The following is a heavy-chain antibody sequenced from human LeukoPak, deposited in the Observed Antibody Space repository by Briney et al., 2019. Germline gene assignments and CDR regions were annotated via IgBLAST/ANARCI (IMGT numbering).Heavy chain of an antibody. D-gene: IGHD1-26*01. J-gene: IGHJ4*02. CDR2: ISPDGRTT. Sequence: GGSLRLSCAASGFPFSDSWMHWVRQSAGKGLLWFARISPDGRTTTYADSVKGRFTISRDTSKNTVYLQMNRLRAEDTDVYYCAKASGSWDIDYGGQGTLVTVS. CDR3: AKASGSWDIDY. CDR1: GFPFSDSW. V-gene: IGHV3-74*01.